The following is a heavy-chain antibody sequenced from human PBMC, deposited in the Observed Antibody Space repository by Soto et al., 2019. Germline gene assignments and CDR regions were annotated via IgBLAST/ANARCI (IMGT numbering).Heavy chain of an antibody. D-gene: IGHD2-21*02. V-gene: IGHV1-69*01. Sequence: QVQLVQSGAEVKKPGSSVKVSCKASGGTFSSYAISWVRQAPGQGLEWMGGIIPIFGTANYAQKFQGRVTITADESTRTAYMELSSLRSEDTAVYYCARPEEDYAYCGGDCYSDAFDIWGQGTMVTVSS. CDR2: IIPIFGTA. J-gene: IGHJ3*02. CDR3: ARPEEDYAYCGGDCYSDAFDI. CDR1: GGTFSSYA.